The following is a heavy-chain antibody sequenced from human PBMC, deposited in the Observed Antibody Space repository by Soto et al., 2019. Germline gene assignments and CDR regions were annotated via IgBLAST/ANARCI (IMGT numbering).Heavy chain of an antibody. V-gene: IGHV2-5*02. CDR3: AHSPRPYYFDY. CDR2: VYWDDDK. CDR1: GFSLSTSGVG. J-gene: IGHJ4*02. Sequence: QITLKESGPTLVKPTQTLTLTCTFSGFSLSTSGVGVGWIRQPPGKALEWLALVYWDDDKSRSPSLKSRLTIPKDSSQNQVVLTMTTMDPVDTAIYYCAHSPRPYYFDYWGQGTLVTVSS.